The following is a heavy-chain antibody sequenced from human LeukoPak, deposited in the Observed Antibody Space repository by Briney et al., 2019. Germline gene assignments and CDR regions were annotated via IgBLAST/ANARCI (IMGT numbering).Heavy chain of an antibody. CDR2: IYPGDSDT. V-gene: IGHV5-51*01. J-gene: IGHJ2*01. CDR1: GYSFTSYW. Sequence: GESLKISCTGSGYSFTSYWIGWVRQMTRKGLAWMGIIYPGDSDTRYSPSFQGQVTNSADKSISTAYLQWSSLKASDTAMHYCARIDYGDWFGYFDLWGRGTLVTVSS. CDR3: ARIDYGDWFGYFDL. D-gene: IGHD4-17*01.